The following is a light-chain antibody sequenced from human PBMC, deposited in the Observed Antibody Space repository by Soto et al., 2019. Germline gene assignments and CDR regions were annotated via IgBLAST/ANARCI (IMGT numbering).Light chain of an antibody. CDR2: DSS. J-gene: IGKJ5*01. Sequence: DIQMTQSPSTLSASVGDSVTVTCRASQSISTWLAWYQQKPGRAPKLLIYDSSSLESGVPSRFSGSGSGTDFTLTISGLQPDDFATYYCQQYHTFSIAFGQGTLLEI. V-gene: IGKV1-5*01. CDR3: QQYHTFSIA. CDR1: QSISTW.